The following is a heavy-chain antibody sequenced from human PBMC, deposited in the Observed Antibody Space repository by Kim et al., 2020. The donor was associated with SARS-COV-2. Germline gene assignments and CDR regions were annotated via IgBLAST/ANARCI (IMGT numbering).Heavy chain of an antibody. CDR1: GFTFNDHA. J-gene: IGHJ6*02. V-gene: IGHV3-9*01. D-gene: IGHD2-2*01. CDR2: IMWSGDAT. CDR3: IKSVVAGGADV. Sequence: GGSLRLSCIASGFTFNDHAMHWVRQTPGKGLEWVSGIMWSGDATGYADSVKGRFTTSIDKAKNSLYLQMNSLRPEDTALYYCIKSVVAGGADVWGQGTVVIVSS.